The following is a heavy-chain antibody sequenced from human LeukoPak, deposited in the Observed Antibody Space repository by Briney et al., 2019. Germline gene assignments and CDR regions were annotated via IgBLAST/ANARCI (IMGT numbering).Heavy chain of an antibody. CDR1: GYTFTGYY. Sequence: ASVKVSCKASGYTFTGYYMHWVRQAPGQGLEWMGWINPNSGGTNYAQKFQGRVTMTRDTSISTAYMELSRLRSDDTAVYYCARDFRRYGGNSGFDYWGQGTLVTVSS. J-gene: IGHJ4*02. CDR2: INPNSGGT. V-gene: IGHV1-2*02. D-gene: IGHD4-23*01. CDR3: ARDFRRYGGNSGFDY.